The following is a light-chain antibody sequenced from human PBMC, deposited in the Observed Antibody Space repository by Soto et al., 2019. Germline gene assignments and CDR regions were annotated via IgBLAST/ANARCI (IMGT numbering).Light chain of an antibody. V-gene: IGLV1-44*01. J-gene: IGLJ1*01. Sequence: VLTQPPSASGTPGQRVTISCSGSSSNIGSNTVNWYQQLPGTAPKLLIYSNNQRPSGVPDRFSGSKSGTSASLAISGLQSEDEADYYCAAWDDSLNAYYVFGTGTKATVL. CDR1: SSNIGSNT. CDR2: SNN. CDR3: AAWDDSLNAYYV.